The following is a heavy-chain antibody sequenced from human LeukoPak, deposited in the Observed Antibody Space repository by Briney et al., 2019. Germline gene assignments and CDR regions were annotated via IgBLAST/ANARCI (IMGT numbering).Heavy chain of an antibody. CDR3: ARDTEDWGFDY. V-gene: IGHV4-59*01. D-gene: IGHD7-27*01. CDR1: GGSISSYY. J-gene: IGHJ4*02. Sequence: SETLSLTCTVSGGSISSYYWSWIRQFPGKRLEWIGYIYYSGSTNYNPSLKSRVTISADTSKNQFSLKLSSVTAADTAVYYCARDTEDWGFDYWGQGTLVTVSS. CDR2: IYYSGST.